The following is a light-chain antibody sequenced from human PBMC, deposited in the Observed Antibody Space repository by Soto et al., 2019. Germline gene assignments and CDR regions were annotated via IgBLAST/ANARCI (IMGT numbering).Light chain of an antibody. J-gene: IGKJ4*01. CDR3: QYLNSHPLS. V-gene: IGKV1-9*01. Sequence: IQLTQSPPSLSASVGDRVTITCRASRGISSYLAWYQQKPGKAPKLLIYLASTLQSGVPSRFSGSGSGTDFSLTISSLQPEDVATYYCQYLNSHPLSFGGGTKVEIK. CDR1: RGISSY. CDR2: LAS.